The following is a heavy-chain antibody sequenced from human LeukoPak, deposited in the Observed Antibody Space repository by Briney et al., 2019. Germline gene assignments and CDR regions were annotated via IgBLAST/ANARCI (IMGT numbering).Heavy chain of an antibody. D-gene: IGHD3-3*01. V-gene: IGHV3-74*01. J-gene: IGHJ6*03. CDR1: GFTFSGYW. Sequence: GSLRLSCVTSGFTFSGYWMHWVRQGPEKGLELVSRIDNDGHGIIYADSVKGRFTTSRDNVKNILYLQMNSLRVEDTAVYYCAAGGGWDPSFGVVTHIDAWGKGTTVVVS. CDR3: AAGGGWDPSFGVVTHIDA. CDR2: IDNDGHGI.